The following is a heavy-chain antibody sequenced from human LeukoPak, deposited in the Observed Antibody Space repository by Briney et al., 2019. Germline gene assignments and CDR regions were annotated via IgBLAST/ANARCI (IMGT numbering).Heavy chain of an antibody. CDR2: INPSGGSA. Sequence: ASVKVSCKASGYTFTNYYLHWVRQAPGQGPDWMGIINPSGGSATYAQKFQGRVIMTRDKSTSTVYMELSSLRSEDTAVYYCARNGWVGAPQLGAFDVWGQGTMVSVSS. V-gene: IGHV1-46*01. CDR3: ARNGWVGAPQLGAFDV. J-gene: IGHJ3*01. CDR1: GYTFTNYY. D-gene: IGHD1-26*01.